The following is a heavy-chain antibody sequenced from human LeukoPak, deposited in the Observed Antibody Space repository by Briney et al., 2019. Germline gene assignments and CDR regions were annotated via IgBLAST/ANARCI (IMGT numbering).Heavy chain of an antibody. J-gene: IGHJ4*02. CDR3: ASAIRLRDY. Sequence: GGSLRLSCAASGLTFSSYSMNWARHAPAKGLEWVSSISSSSSYIYYADSVKGRFTISRDNAKNSLYLQMNSLRAEDTAVYYCASAIRLRDYWGQGTLVTVSS. D-gene: IGHD3-3*01. CDR2: ISSSSSYI. CDR1: GLTFSSYS. V-gene: IGHV3-21*01.